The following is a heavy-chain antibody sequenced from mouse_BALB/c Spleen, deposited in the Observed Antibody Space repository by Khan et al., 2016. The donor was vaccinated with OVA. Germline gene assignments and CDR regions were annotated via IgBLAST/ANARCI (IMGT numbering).Heavy chain of an antibody. CDR3: TRRNWDVAWFAY. V-gene: IGHV1-5*01. J-gene: IGHJ3*01. CDR1: GYTFTSYW. Sequence: IQLVQSGTVLARPGASVKMSCKASGYTFTSYWMHWVKQRPGQGLEWIGDIYPGNTDTNYNQKFKGKAKLTAVTSTNTAYMELYSLTNEDSAVYYCTRRNWDVAWFAYWGQGTLVTVSA. CDR2: IYPGNTDT. D-gene: IGHD4-1*01.